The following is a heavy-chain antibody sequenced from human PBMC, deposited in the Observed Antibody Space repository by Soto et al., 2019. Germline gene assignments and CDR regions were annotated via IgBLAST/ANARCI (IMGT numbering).Heavy chain of an antibody. Sequence: ASVKVSCKASGYTFTSYGISWVRQAPGQGLEWMGWISAYNGNTNHAQKLQGRVTMTTDTSTSTAYMELRSLRSDDTAVYYCARTGGYCSSTSCYTESRGAFDIWGQGTMVTVSS. CDR1: GYTFTSYG. V-gene: IGHV1-18*01. D-gene: IGHD2-2*02. CDR2: ISAYNGNT. J-gene: IGHJ3*02. CDR3: ARTGGYCSSTSCYTESRGAFDI.